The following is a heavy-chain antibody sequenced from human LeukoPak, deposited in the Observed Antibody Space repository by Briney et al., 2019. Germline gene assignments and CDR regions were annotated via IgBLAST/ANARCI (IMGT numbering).Heavy chain of an antibody. CDR3: VKVAGSTGYYLEY. CDR2: ISANAAST. J-gene: IGHJ4*02. V-gene: IGHV3-23*01. CDR1: GFTFTSYA. Sequence: PGGSLRLSCVASGFTFTSYAMSWVRQAPGTGLEWVAAISANAASTYYADSVKGRFAISRDSSKNTLSLQMNSLRAEDSAVYYCVKVAGSTGYYLEYWGQGALVTVSS. D-gene: IGHD3-9*01.